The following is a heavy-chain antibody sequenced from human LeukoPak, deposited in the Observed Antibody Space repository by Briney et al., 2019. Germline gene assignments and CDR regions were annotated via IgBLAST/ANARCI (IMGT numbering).Heavy chain of an antibody. V-gene: IGHV3-23*01. CDR3: AKGPASSIAAAADLDY. CDR1: GFTFSSYA. J-gene: IGHJ4*02. CDR2: ISGSGDST. Sequence: HPGGSLRLSCAASGFTFSSYAMGWVRQAPGKGLEWVSGISGSGDSTYYADSMEGRFTISRDNSKNTLYLQMNSLKAEDTAVYYCAKGPASSIAAAADLDYWGQGTLVTVSS. D-gene: IGHD6-13*01.